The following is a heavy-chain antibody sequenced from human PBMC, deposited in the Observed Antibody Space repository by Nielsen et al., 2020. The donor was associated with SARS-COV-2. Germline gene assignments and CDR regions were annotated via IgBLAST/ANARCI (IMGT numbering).Heavy chain of an antibody. J-gene: IGHJ4*02. D-gene: IGHD1-26*01. V-gene: IGHV3-30*18. CDR2: ISYDGSNK. Sequence: GESLKISCAASGFTFSSYGMHWVRQAPGKGLEWVAVISYDGSNKYYADSVKGRFTISRDNSKNTLYLQMNSLRAEDTVVYYCAKEYGGSYAGSIDYWGQGTLVTVSS. CDR3: AKEYGGSYAGSIDY. CDR1: GFTFSSYG.